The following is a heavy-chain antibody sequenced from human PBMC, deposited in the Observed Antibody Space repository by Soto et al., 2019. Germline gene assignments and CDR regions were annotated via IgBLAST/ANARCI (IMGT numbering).Heavy chain of an antibody. CDR2: INHSGST. CDR1: GGSFSGYY. D-gene: IGHD3-9*01. V-gene: IGHV4-34*01. J-gene: IGHJ4*02. CDR3: ARCLGVVYLLNTYYDILTGPFLDY. Sequence: SETLSLTCAVYGGSFSGYYWSWIRQPPGKGLEWIGEINHSGSTNYNPSLKSRVTISVDTSKNQFSLKLSSMTAADTAVYYCARCLGVVYLLNTYYDILTGPFLDYWGQGTLVTVSS.